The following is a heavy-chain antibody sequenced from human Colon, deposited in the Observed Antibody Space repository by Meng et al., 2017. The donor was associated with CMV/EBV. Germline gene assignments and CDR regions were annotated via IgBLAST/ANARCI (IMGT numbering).Heavy chain of an antibody. CDR3: VRGGYSGTQTGGVQEY. J-gene: IGHJ4*02. D-gene: IGHD5-12*01. CDR1: GGSISTYS. CDR2: ISTNRNT. V-gene: IGHV4-4*07. Sequence: QVQRQEAGPGLVKSSETLPLTCTVSGGSISTYSWSWIRQPAGEGLEWLGRISTNRNTDYNPSLNSRATIWLDTSNNQFSLKLTSVTAADTAVYYCVRGGYSGTQTGGVQEYWGQGTLVTVSS.